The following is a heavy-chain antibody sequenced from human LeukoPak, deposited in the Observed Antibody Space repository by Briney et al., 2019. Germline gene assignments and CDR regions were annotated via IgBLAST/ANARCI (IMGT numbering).Heavy chain of an antibody. J-gene: IGHJ4*02. D-gene: IGHD3-22*01. CDR2: INPNSGDT. CDR3: AGVGYYESSGYYEY. V-gene: IGHV1-2*06. CDR1: GYTFTGYC. Sequence: ASVKVSCKASGYTFTGYCVHWVRQAPGQGLEWMGRINPNSGDTNYAQKFQGRVTMTRDTSISTAHMELSRLRSDDTAVYYCAGVGYYESSGYYEYWGQGTLVTVSS.